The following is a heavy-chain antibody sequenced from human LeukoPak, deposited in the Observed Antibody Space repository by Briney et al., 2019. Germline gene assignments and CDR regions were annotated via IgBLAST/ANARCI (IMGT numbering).Heavy chain of an antibody. CDR2: IYTGGST. J-gene: IGHJ4*02. Sequence: SETLSLTCTVSGGSISSYYWSWIRQPPGKGLEWIGYIYTGGSTNYNPSLKSRVTISVDTSKNQFSLKLSSVTAADTAVYYCARHGPSEHQLFSPFDYWGQGTLVTVSS. CDR1: GGSISSYY. D-gene: IGHD2-2*01. V-gene: IGHV4-4*09. CDR3: ARHGPSEHQLFSPFDY.